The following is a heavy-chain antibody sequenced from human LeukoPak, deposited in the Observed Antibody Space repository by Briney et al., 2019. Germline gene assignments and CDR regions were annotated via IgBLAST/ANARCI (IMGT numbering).Heavy chain of an antibody. Sequence: PSETLSLSCAVSGGSFSGYYWSWIRQPQPPGKGLEWIGEINHSGSTKYNPSLKSRVTISVDTSKNQFSLKLSSVTAADTAVYYCARDYRSTIGGEYGMDVWGQGTTVTVSS. J-gene: IGHJ6*02. D-gene: IGHD3-16*01. CDR1: GGSFSGYY. CDR2: INHSGST. CDR3: ARDYRSTIGGEYGMDV. V-gene: IGHV4-34*01.